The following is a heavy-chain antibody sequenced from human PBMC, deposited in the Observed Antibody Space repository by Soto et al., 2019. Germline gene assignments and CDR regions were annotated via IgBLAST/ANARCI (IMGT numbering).Heavy chain of an antibody. CDR3: AKDLIAGCPGLGTNFDY. Sequence: GGSLRLSCAASGFTFSSYAMSWVRQAPGKGLEWVSAISGSGGSTHYADSVKGRFTISRDNSKNTLYLQMNSLRAEDTAVYYCAKDLIAGCPGLGTNFDYWGQGTLVTVYS. D-gene: IGHD3-10*01. V-gene: IGHV3-23*01. CDR1: GFTFSSYA. J-gene: IGHJ4*02. CDR2: ISGSGGST.